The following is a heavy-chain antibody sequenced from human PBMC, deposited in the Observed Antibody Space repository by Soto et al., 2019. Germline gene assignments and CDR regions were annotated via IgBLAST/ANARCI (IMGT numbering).Heavy chain of an antibody. V-gene: IGHV3-23*01. D-gene: IGHD1-20*01. CDR2: IGGDGAT. J-gene: IGHJ5*02. CDR3: AKDAVPYNGKWDWLDP. CDR1: GFTFSNYA. Sequence: EVQLLESGGALVQPGGSLRLSCAASGFTFSNYAMSWVRQAPGKGPEWVSSIGGDGATNYADSVKGRFTISRDNSKNTLYLQLNGLGVEDTAIYYCAKDAVPYNGKWDWLDPWGQGTLVTVSS.